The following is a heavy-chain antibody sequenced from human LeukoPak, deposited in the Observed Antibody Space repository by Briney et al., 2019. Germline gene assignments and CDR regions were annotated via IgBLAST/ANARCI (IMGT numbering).Heavy chain of an antibody. Sequence: PGRSLRPSCAASGFTFDDYATHWVRQAPGKGLEWVSGISWNSGSIGYADSVKGRFTISRDNAKNSLYLQMNSLRAEDTALYYCAKDNGYSSGWYYFDYWGQGTLVTVSS. CDR2: ISWNSGSI. CDR1: GFTFDDYA. CDR3: AKDNGYSSGWYYFDY. J-gene: IGHJ4*02. V-gene: IGHV3-9*01. D-gene: IGHD6-19*01.